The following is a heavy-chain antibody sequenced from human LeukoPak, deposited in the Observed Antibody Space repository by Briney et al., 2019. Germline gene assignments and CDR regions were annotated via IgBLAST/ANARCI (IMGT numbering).Heavy chain of an antibody. CDR2: ISYDGSNK. J-gene: IGHJ4*02. V-gene: IGHV3-30-3*01. D-gene: IGHD2-15*01. CDR1: GFTFRSYA. CDR3: ARDHSSCSGGSCYLDY. Sequence: GRSLRLSCAAAGFTFRSYAMHWVRQAPGRGLEWVAFISYDGSNKYYPDSVKGRFTISRDNSKNTLYLQMNSLRADDTAVYYCARDHSSCSGGSCYLDYWGQGTLVTVSS.